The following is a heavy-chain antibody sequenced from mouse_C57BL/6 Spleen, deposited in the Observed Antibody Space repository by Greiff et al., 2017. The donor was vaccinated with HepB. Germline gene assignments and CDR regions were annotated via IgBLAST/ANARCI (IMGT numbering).Heavy chain of an antibody. CDR2: IYPGSGST. Sequence: QVQLQQSGAELVKPGASVKMSCKASGYTFTSYWITWVKQRPGQGLEWIGDIYPGSGSTNYNEKFKSKATLTVDTSSSTAYMQLSSLTSEDSAVYYCARMDYYSNGFDYWGQGTTLTVSS. CDR3: ARMDYYSNGFDY. D-gene: IGHD2-5*01. CDR1: GYTFTSYW. V-gene: IGHV1-55*01. J-gene: IGHJ2*01.